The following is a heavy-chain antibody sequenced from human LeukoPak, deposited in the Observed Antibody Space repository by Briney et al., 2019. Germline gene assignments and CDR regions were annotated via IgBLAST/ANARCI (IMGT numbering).Heavy chain of an antibody. Sequence: ASVKVSCKASGYTFTSYDINWVRQATGQGLEWMGWMNPNSGNTGSAQGFQGRVTKTRNTSISTAYMELSSLRSEDTAVYYCARALRVGRYSADYWGQGTLVAVSS. CDR3: ARALRVGRYSADY. D-gene: IGHD2-15*01. J-gene: IGHJ4*02. CDR1: GYTFTSYD. CDR2: MNPNSGNT. V-gene: IGHV1-8*01.